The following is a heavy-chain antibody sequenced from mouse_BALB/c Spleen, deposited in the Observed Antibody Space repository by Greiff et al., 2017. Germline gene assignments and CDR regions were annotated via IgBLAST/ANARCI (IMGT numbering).Heavy chain of an antibody. D-gene: IGHD1-1*01. CDR1: GDSITSGY. J-gene: IGHJ4*01. CDR3: ARRYYGSSYEDGMDY. CDR2: ISYSGST. Sequence: EVQVVESGPSLVKPSQTLSLTCSVTGDSITSGYWNWIRKFPGNKLEYMGYISYSGSTYYNPSLKSRISITRDTSKNQYYLQLNSVTTEDTATYYCARRYYGSSYEDGMDYWGQGTSVTVSS. V-gene: IGHV3-8*02.